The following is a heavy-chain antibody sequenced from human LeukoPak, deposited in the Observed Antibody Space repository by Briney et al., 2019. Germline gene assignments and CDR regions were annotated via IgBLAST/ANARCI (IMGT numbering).Heavy chain of an antibody. Sequence: GGSLRLSCAASGFTFSSYGMHWVRQAPGKGLEWVAVIWYDGSNKYYADSVKGRFTISRDNSKNTLYLQMNSLRAEDTALYYCARKYSGTNPFDYWGQGTLVTVSS. J-gene: IGHJ4*02. CDR3: ARKYSGTNPFDY. D-gene: IGHD1-26*01. V-gene: IGHV3-33*01. CDR1: GFTFSSYG. CDR2: IWYDGSNK.